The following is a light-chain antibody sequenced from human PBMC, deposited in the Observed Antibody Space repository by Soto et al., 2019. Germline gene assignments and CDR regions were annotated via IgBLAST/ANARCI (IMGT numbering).Light chain of an antibody. V-gene: IGLV1-47*01. Sequence: QSVLTQPPSASGTPGQRVTISCSGSSSNIGSNYVYWYQQLPGTAPKLLIYRNNQRPSGVSDRFSGSKSGTSASLAISGLRSEDEADYYCAAWDDSLSALYVFGTGTKLTVL. J-gene: IGLJ1*01. CDR3: AAWDDSLSALYV. CDR1: SSNIGSNY. CDR2: RNN.